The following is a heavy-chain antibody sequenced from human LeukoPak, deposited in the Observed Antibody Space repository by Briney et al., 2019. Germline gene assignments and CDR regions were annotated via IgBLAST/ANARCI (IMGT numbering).Heavy chain of an antibody. CDR3: AKDSDGSGSYSFDY. CDR2: ISGFTTIT. J-gene: IGHJ4*02. V-gene: IGHV3-23*01. CDR1: GFTVSSNY. D-gene: IGHD3-10*01. Sequence: PGGSLRLSCAASGFTVSSNYMTWVRQAPGKGLEWVSSISGFTTITYYADSVKGRFTISRDNSKNTLYLQMNSLRAEDTAVYFCAKDSDGSGSYSFDYWGQGTLVTVSS.